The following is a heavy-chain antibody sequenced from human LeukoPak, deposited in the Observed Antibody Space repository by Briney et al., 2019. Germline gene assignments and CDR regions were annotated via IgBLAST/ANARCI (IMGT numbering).Heavy chain of an antibody. Sequence: GASVKVSCKVSGYTLTELSMHWVRQAPGKGLEWMGGFDPEDGETIYAQKFQGRVTVTEDTSTDTAYMELSSLRSEDTAVYYCGTEVAVAGSFDYWGQGTLVTVSS. J-gene: IGHJ4*02. CDR1: GYTLTELS. D-gene: IGHD6-19*01. CDR3: GTEVAVAGSFDY. CDR2: FDPEDGET. V-gene: IGHV1-24*01.